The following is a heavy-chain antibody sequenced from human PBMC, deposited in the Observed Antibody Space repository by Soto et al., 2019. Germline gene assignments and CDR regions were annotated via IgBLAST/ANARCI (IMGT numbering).Heavy chain of an antibody. D-gene: IGHD6-13*01. CDR1: GFTFTHSA. CDR3: ARHLPAAAGMDV. J-gene: IGHJ6*02. Sequence: ASVKVSCKASGFTFTHSAVQWVRQARGQRLEWIGWINPNSGGTNYAQKFQGRVTMTRDTSISTAYMELSRLRSDDTAVYYCARHLPAAAGMDVWGQGTTVTV. V-gene: IGHV1-2*02. CDR2: INPNSGGT.